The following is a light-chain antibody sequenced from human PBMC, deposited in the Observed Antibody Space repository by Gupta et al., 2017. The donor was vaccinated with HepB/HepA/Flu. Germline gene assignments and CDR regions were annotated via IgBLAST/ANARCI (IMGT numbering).Light chain of an antibody. CDR2: DVS. J-gene: IGLJ2*01. V-gene: IGLV2-14*01. Sequence: QSALTQPASVSGPPGHSTTISCTGTSRDVGGYNYVSWDQQHPGKDPKLMIYDVSNRPSGVSNRFSGSKDGNTASLTISGLQAEDEADYYCSSYTSSSTLVFRGGTKLTVL. CDR3: SSYTSSSTLV. CDR1: SRDVGGYNY.